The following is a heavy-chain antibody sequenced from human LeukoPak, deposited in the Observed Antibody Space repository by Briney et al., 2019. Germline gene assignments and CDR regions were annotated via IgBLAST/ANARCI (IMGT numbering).Heavy chain of an antibody. CDR3: TTLMIPGVIDH. CDR2: IKSKSDDGTT. V-gene: IGHV3-15*01. Sequence: PGGSLRLSCAASGFTFKNAWMSWVRQAPGKGLEWVGRIKSKSDDGTTDYAAPVKGRFTISRDDSTNTLYPQMNSLKTEDTALYYCTTLMIPGVIDHWGQGTLVTVSS. J-gene: IGHJ4*02. D-gene: IGHD3-10*01. CDR1: GFTFKNAW.